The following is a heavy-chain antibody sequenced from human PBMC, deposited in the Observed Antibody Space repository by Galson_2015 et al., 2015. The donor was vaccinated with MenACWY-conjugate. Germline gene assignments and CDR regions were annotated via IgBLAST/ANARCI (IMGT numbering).Heavy chain of an antibody. CDR3: FGVTFGGVD. J-gene: IGHJ4*02. D-gene: IGHD3-16*01. Sequence: SLRLSCAASGFTFDDYTMHWVRQAPGKGLEWVSLISWDGGSTYYADSVKGRFTISRDNSKNSLYLQMNSLRTEDTALYYCFGVTFGGVDWGQGTLVTVSS. CDR2: ISWDGGST. V-gene: IGHV3-43*01. CDR1: GFTFDDYT.